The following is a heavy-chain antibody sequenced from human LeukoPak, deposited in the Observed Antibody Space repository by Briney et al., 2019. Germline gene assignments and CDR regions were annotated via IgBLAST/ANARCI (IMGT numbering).Heavy chain of an antibody. CDR1: GFTFSSYA. V-gene: IGHV3-30-3*01. D-gene: IGHD4-23*01. CDR2: ISYDGSNK. J-gene: IGHJ4*02. CDR3: ARAGVTPTYGLRGAYYFDN. Sequence: RSGGSLRLSCAASGFTFSSYAMHWVRQAPGKGLEWVAVISYDGSNKYFADSVKGRFTISRDNSKNTLYLQMNSLRVEDTAVYYCARAGVTPTYGLRGAYYFDNWGQGTLVTVSS.